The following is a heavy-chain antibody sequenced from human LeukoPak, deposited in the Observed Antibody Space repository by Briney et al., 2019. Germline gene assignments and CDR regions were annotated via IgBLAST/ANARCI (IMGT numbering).Heavy chain of an antibody. CDR3: ARDRNYYGSGSLNWFDP. D-gene: IGHD3-10*01. Sequence: PSQTLSLTCTVSGGSISSGDYYWSWIRQPPGKGLEWIGHIYYSGSTYYNASLKSRVTISRDTSKNQFSLKLNSVTAADTAVYYYARDRNYYGSGSLNWFDPWGQGTLVTVSS. V-gene: IGHV4-30-4*01. J-gene: IGHJ5*02. CDR2: IYYSGST. CDR1: GGSISSGDYY.